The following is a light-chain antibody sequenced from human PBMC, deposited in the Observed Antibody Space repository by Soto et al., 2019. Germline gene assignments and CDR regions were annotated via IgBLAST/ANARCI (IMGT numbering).Light chain of an antibody. CDR1: SSNIGTNY. J-gene: IGLJ1*01. Sequence: QSVLTQLPSASGTPGQRVTISCSGGSSNIGTNYVYWYQHLPGTAPKLLIYRNNQRPSGVPDRFSGSKSGTTASLAISGLRSEDEADYYFSSYTISYTLPSVFGTVPKVTVL. V-gene: IGLV1-47*01. CDR2: RNN. CDR3: SSYTISYTLPSV.